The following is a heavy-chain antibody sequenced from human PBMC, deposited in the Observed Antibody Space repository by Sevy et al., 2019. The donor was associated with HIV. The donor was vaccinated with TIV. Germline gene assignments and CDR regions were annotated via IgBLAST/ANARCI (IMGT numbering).Heavy chain of an antibody. D-gene: IGHD3-16*01. CDR3: ARDVGGGYFDY. J-gene: IGHJ4*01. CDR2: IKPDGSES. Sequence: GGSLRLSCVASGFTFNNFWMAWVGQAPGKGLEWFANIKPDGSESNHVGSVKGRFTISRDNAKNSLYLQMNSLTDEDTDVYYYARDVGGGYFDYWGQGTLVTVSS. V-gene: IGHV3-7*03. CDR1: GFTFNNFW.